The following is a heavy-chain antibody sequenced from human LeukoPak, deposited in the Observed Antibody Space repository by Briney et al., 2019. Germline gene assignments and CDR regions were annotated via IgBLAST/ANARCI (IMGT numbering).Heavy chain of an antibody. D-gene: IGHD5-18*01. Sequence: GGSLRLFCAASGFTFSSYGMHWVREAPGKGLECVAVISYDGSNKYYADSVKGRFTISRDNSKNTLYLQMNSLRAEDTAVYYCAKDSTVDTDYCYGMDVWGQGTTVTVSS. J-gene: IGHJ6*02. V-gene: IGHV3-30*18. CDR1: GFTFSSYG. CDR2: ISYDGSNK. CDR3: AKDSTVDTDYCYGMDV.